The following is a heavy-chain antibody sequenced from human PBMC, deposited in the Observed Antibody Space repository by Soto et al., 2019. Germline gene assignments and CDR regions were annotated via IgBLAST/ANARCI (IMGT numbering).Heavy chain of an antibody. Sequence: SETLSLTCTVSGGSISSSSYYWGWIRQPPGKGLEWIGSIYHSGSTYYNPSLKSRVTISVDTSKNQFSLKLSSVTAADTAVYYCARADGEVVAATYNWFDPWGQGTLVTVSS. CDR1: GGSISSSSYY. D-gene: IGHD2-15*01. CDR3: ARADGEVVAATYNWFDP. V-gene: IGHV4-39*01. J-gene: IGHJ5*02. CDR2: IYHSGST.